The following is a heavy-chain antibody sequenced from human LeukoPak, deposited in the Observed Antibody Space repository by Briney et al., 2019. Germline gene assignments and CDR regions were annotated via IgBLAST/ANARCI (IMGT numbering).Heavy chain of an antibody. V-gene: IGHV3-48*01. CDR3: ARGRYFDY. CDR2: ISSSSSAI. Sequence: GGSLRLSCVASGFPFSSYWMNWVRQTPGKGLEWVSYISSSSSAIYYADSVKGRFTISRDNARNSLYLQMNSLRAEDTAVYHCARGRYFDYWGQGTLVTVSS. CDR1: GFPFSSYW. J-gene: IGHJ4*02.